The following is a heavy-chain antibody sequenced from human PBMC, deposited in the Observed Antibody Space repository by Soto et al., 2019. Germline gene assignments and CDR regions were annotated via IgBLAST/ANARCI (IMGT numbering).Heavy chain of an antibody. V-gene: IGHV3-9*01. CDR3: AKARGRGYDSSGYYAY. CDR1: GFTFDDYA. CDR2: ISWNSGSI. J-gene: IGHJ4*02. D-gene: IGHD3-22*01. Sequence: VQLVESGGGLVQPGRSLRLSCAASGFTFDDYAMHWVRQAPGKGLEWVSGISWNSGSIGYAYSVKGRFTISRDDAKNSLYLQMNSLRAEDTALYSCAKARGRGYDSSGYYAYWGQGTLVTVSS.